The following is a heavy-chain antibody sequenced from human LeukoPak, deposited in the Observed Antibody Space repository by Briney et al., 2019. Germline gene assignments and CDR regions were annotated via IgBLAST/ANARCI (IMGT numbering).Heavy chain of an antibody. CDR1: GGTFSSYA. V-gene: IGHV1-69*05. J-gene: IGHJ4*02. CDR3: AREDMITFGGVID. Sequence: WASEKVSCKASGGTFSSYAISWVRQAPGQGLEWMGRIIPIFGTANYAQKFQGRVTITTDESTSTAYMELSSLRSEDTAVYYCAREDMITFGGVIDWGQGTLVTVSS. CDR2: IIPIFGTA. D-gene: IGHD3-16*02.